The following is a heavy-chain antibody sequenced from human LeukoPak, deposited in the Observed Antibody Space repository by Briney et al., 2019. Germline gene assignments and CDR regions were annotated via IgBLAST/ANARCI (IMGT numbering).Heavy chain of an antibody. J-gene: IGHJ4*02. V-gene: IGHV3-48*03. CDR1: GFTLSSYE. Sequence: PGGSLRLSCTASGFTLSSYEMIWVRQAPGKGLEWVSYISSSGSTMYYADSVKGRFTISRDNAKNSLYLQMNSLRAEDTAVYYCARYGDYWGQGTLVTVSS. CDR3: ARYGDY. D-gene: IGHD4-17*01. CDR2: ISSSGSTM.